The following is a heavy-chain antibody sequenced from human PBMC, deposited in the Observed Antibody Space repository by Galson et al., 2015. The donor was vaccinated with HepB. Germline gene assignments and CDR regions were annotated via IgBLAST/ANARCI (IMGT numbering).Heavy chain of an antibody. V-gene: IGHV1-69*13. CDR1: GGTFSSYA. D-gene: IGHD3-22*01. CDR2: IIPIFGTA. J-gene: IGHJ3*02. Sequence: SVKVSCKASGGTFSSYAISWVRQAPGQGLEWMGGIIPIFGTANYAQKFQGRVTITADESTSTAYMELSSLRSEDTAVYYCTNSYYYDSSGYFSTDAFDIWGQGTMVTVSS. CDR3: TNSYYYDSSGYFSTDAFDI.